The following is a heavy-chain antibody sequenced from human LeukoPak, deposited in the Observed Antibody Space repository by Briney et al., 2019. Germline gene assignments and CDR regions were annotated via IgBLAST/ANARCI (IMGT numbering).Heavy chain of an antibody. Sequence: SETLSLTCTVSGGSISSYYWSWIRQPPGKGVEWIGYIYYSGSTNYNPSLKSRVTVSLDTSKNQFSLKLSSVTAADTAVYYCARDQYGDYVDYWGQGTLVTVSS. V-gene: IGHV4-59*01. CDR1: GGSISSYY. CDR3: ARDQYGDYVDY. CDR2: IYYSGST. J-gene: IGHJ4*02. D-gene: IGHD4-17*01.